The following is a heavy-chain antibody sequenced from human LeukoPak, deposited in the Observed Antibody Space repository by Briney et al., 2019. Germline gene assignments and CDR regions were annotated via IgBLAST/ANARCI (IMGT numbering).Heavy chain of an antibody. J-gene: IGHJ4*02. CDR1: GFTFSNTR. CDR3: ATLTVRGVINI. V-gene: IGHV3-15*01. Sequence: GGSLRLSCAASGFTFSNTRMNWVRQAPGKGLEWVGRIQSKTDGGTTEYAAPVKGRFTISRDDSKTTLYLQMNSLKTEDTAVYYCATLTVRGVINIWGQGTLVTVSS. D-gene: IGHD3-10*01. CDR2: IQSKTDGGTT.